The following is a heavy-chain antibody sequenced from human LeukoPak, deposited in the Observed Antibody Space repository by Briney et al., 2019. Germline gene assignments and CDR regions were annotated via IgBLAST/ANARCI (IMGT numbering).Heavy chain of an antibody. V-gene: IGHV3-23*01. CDR3: AKDHLPGIVVADRDY. Sequence: GGSLRLSCAASGFTFNRYGMSWVRQAPGKGLEWVSAISGSGGTTYYADSVKGRFTISRDNSKNTLYLQINSLRDEDTAVYYCAKDHLPGIVVADRDYWGQGTLVTVSS. CDR2: ISGSGGTT. D-gene: IGHD6-19*01. CDR1: GFTFNRYG. J-gene: IGHJ4*02.